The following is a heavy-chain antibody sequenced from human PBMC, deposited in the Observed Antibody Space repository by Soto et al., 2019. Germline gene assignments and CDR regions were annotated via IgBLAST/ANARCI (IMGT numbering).Heavy chain of an antibody. CDR3: AKDLRTTISDYGMDV. CDR1: GFTFGSHG. V-gene: IGHV3-30*18. CDR2: ISYDETNE. J-gene: IGHJ6*02. Sequence: QVQLVESGGGLVQPGGSLRLTCVASGFTFGSHGMHWVRQAPGKGLEWVAVISYDETNEHYVDSVKGRFTNSRDNSKSIVYLQMNRLRPEETAVYKCAKDLRTTISDYGMDVWGQGTTVTVSS.